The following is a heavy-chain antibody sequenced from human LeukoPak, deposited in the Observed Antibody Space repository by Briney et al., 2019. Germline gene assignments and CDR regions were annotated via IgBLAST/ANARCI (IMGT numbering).Heavy chain of an antibody. CDR3: ARDSETRWDIVVVPTAIFDY. J-gene: IGHJ4*02. V-gene: IGHV3-7*01. D-gene: IGHD2-2*01. CDR1: GFTFSSSW. Sequence: GGSLRLSCATSGFTFSSSWMSWVRQAPGKGLEWVANIKQDGSEKNYVDSVMGRFTISRDNAKNSLYLQMNSLRAEDTAVYYCARDSETRWDIVVVPTAIFDYWGQGTLVTVSS. CDR2: IKQDGSEK.